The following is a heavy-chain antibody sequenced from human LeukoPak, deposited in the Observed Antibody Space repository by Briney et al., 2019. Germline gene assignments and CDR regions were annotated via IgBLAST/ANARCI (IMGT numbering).Heavy chain of an antibody. CDR1: GFIFKKYW. V-gene: IGHV3-48*01. CDR2: ISPTGSTI. CDR3: VGGGWRIIETGGDS. Sequence: GGSLRLSCAASGFIFKKYWRNWVRQAPGKGREGGGYISPTGSTIFYAGSVKGRFTIYRDKGDNSLYLQMKSLRVEDAAMYYCVGGGWRIIETGGDSWGQGTLVTVSS. D-gene: IGHD2-15*01. J-gene: IGHJ4*02.